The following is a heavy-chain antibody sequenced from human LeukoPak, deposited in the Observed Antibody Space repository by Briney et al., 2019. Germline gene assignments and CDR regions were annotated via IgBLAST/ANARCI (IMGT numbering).Heavy chain of an antibody. J-gene: IGHJ4*02. V-gene: IGHV4-59*01. CDR3: AAMTTVTMYSYFFDS. Sequence: SETLSLTCTVSGDSLSDYFWTWIRQPPGKGLEWIGYIPESGSTHYNPSLKSRVTISVDPSTNHFSLRLTSVTAADTASFYFAAMTTVTMYSYFFDSWGQGTLLAVSS. CDR1: GDSLSDYF. D-gene: IGHD4-17*01. CDR2: IPESGST.